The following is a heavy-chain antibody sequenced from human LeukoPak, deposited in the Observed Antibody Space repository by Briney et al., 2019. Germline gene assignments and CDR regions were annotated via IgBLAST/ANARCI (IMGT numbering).Heavy chain of an antibody. Sequence: GGSLRLSCAASGFTFSSYDMHWVRQATGKGLEWVSAIGTAGDTYYPGSVKGRFTISRENAKNSLYLQMNSLRAGDTAVYHCARGAQLLGSYYYYGMDVWGQGTTVTVSS. CDR2: IGTAGDT. J-gene: IGHJ6*02. D-gene: IGHD2-2*01. V-gene: IGHV3-13*01. CDR1: GFTFSSYD. CDR3: ARGAQLLGSYYYYGMDV.